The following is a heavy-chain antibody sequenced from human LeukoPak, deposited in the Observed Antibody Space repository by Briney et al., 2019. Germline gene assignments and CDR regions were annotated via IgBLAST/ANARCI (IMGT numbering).Heavy chain of an antibody. D-gene: IGHD6-13*01. V-gene: IGHV3-7*01. CDR1: GFTFSSHW. CDR2: IKEDGSEK. Sequence: GGSLRLSCAASGFTFSSHWMSWVRQAPGKGLEWVANIKEDGSEKYYVDSVKGRFTISRDNAKKPLYLQMNSLRDEDTAVYYCARDLGIAAAGTYENYYYYGMDVWGQGTTVTVSS. J-gene: IGHJ6*02. CDR3: ARDLGIAAAGTYENYYYYGMDV.